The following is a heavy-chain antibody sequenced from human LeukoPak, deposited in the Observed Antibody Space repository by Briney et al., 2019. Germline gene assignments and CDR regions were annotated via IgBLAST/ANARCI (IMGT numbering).Heavy chain of an antibody. CDR3: ARDYYGSGPRALDI. CDR2: ISGYNGNT. Sequence: EASVKVSCKASGYTFTSYGISWVRQAPGQGLEWMGWISGYNGNTNYAQELQGRVTMTTDTSTSTAYMELRSLRSDDTAVYYCARDYYGSGPRALDIWGQGTMVTVSS. CDR1: GYTFTSYG. J-gene: IGHJ3*02. V-gene: IGHV1-18*01. D-gene: IGHD3-10*01.